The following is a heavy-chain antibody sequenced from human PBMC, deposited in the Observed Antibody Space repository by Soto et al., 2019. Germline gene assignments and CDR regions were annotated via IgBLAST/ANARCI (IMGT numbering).Heavy chain of an antibody. V-gene: IGHV3-21*01. CDR1: GFTFSTYT. J-gene: IGHJ3*01. CDR3: ARDQLYYNDISGRPLNAFDV. Sequence: PGGSLRLSCAASGFTFSTYTMNWVRQVPGTGLEWVSSISSTSYYIYYADSVKGRFTISRDNAKNSLYLQMNSLRAEDTAVYYCARDQLYYNDISGRPLNAFDVWGQGTMVTVSS. D-gene: IGHD3-22*01. CDR2: ISSTSYYI.